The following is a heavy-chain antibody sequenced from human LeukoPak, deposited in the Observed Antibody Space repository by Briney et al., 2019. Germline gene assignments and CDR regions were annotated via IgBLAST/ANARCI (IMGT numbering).Heavy chain of an antibody. J-gene: IGHJ6*02. CDR1: GYTLTELS. CDR2: FDPEDGET. CDR3: ATAPYDSSGYFYYGMDV. D-gene: IGHD3-22*01. V-gene: IGHV1-24*01. Sequence: ASAKVSCKVSGYTLTELSMHWVRQAPGKGLEWMGGFDPEDGETIYAQKFQGRVTMTEDTSTDTAYMELSSLRSEDTAVYYCATAPYDSSGYFYYGMDVWGQGTTVTVSS.